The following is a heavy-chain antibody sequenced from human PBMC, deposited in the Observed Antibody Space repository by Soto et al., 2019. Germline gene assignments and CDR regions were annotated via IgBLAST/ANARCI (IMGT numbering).Heavy chain of an antibody. J-gene: IGHJ6*02. D-gene: IGHD6-19*01. CDR2: IGAYSGNT. Sequence: QVQLVQSGAEVKKPGASVKVSCKASGYTFTSSGISWVRQAPGQGVEWMGWIGAYSGNTNYEQKLQGRVTTTTDTSTSTADMELRRLRSEETAVYYGARAVGYYYGRYVWGQGTTFPVS. CDR3: ARAVGYYYGRYV. CDR1: GYTFTSSG. V-gene: IGHV1-18*01.